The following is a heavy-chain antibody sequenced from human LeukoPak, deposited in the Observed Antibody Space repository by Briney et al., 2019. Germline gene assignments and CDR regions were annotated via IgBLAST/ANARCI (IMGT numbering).Heavy chain of an antibody. J-gene: IGHJ6*02. CDR1: GFNFAGFA. V-gene: IGHV3-9*01. CDR3: ARRGYSTYGMDV. CDR2: ISWNSANI. Sequence: GGSLRLSCAASGFNFAGFAMHWVRQAPGKGLEWVSGISWNSANIVYADSVMGRFTISRDNAKNSLYLQMNSLRAEDTAVYYCARRGYSTYGMDVWGQGTTVTVSS. D-gene: IGHD5-18*01.